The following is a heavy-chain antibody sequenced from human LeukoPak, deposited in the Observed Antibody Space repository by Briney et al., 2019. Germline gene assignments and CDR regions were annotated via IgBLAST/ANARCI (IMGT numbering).Heavy chain of an antibody. CDR1: GFNFRAYW. V-gene: IGHV3-7*01. CDR3: ARGGYD. CDR2: IKQDGTEK. Sequence: GGSLRLSCTTSGFNFRAYWMGWVRQAPGKGLEWVANIKQDGTEKYYVDSVKGRFTISRGNAKNSLYLQMNSLRAEDTAIYYCARGGYDWGQGTLVTVSS. D-gene: IGHD5-12*01. J-gene: IGHJ4*02.